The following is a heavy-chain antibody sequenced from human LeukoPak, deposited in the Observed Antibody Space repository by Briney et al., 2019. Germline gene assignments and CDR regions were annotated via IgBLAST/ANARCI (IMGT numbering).Heavy chain of an antibody. CDR3: ARGPHGGFVIIPTEF. Sequence: GGSLRLSCAASGFTFSGYWMHWVRQAPGKGLVGFPRINNDGSYTSYADSVKGRFTISRDNAKNTLYVQMNSLRAEDTAVYYCARGPHGGFVIIPTEFWGQGTLVTVSS. J-gene: IGHJ4*02. D-gene: IGHD3-3*01. CDR2: INNDGSYT. V-gene: IGHV3-74*01. CDR1: GFTFSGYW.